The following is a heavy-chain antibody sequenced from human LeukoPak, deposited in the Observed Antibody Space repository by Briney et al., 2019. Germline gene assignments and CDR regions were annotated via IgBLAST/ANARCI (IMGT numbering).Heavy chain of an antibody. V-gene: IGHV4-4*02. D-gene: IGHD6-13*01. CDR1: GGSISSSNW. J-gene: IGHJ4*02. CDR2: TNHSGST. CDR3: ARIAAAAGGFDY. Sequence: PSGTLSLTCAVSGGSISSSNWWSWVRQPPGKGLEWIGETNHSGSTNYNPSLKSRVTISVDTSKNQFSLKLSSVTAADTAVYYCARIAAAAGGFDYWGQGTLVTVSS.